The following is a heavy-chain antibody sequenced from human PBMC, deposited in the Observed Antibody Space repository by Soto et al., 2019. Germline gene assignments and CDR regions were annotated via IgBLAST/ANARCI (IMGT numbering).Heavy chain of an antibody. Sequence: ASVKVSCKASGGSFSAYGINWVRQAPGQGLEWMGWINPNSGGTNYAQKFQGRVTMTRDTSISTAYMELSRLRSDDTAVYYCASPSIAAAGSPDYWGQGTLVTVSS. CDR1: GGSFSAYG. J-gene: IGHJ4*02. CDR3: ASPSIAAAGSPDY. D-gene: IGHD6-13*01. CDR2: INPNSGGT. V-gene: IGHV1-2*02.